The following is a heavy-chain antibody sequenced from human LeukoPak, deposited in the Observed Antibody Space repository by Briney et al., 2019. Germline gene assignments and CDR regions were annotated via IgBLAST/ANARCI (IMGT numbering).Heavy chain of an antibody. CDR1: GGSISSCY. D-gene: IGHD6-19*01. CDR2: INHSGST. V-gene: IGHV4-34*01. Sequence: PSETLSLTCTVSGGSISSCYWSWIRQPPGKGLEWIGEINHSGSTNYNPSLKSRVTISVDTSKNQFSLKLSSVTAADTAVYYCARGRFQWLVPRGAFDIWGQGTMVTVSS. J-gene: IGHJ3*02. CDR3: ARGRFQWLVPRGAFDI.